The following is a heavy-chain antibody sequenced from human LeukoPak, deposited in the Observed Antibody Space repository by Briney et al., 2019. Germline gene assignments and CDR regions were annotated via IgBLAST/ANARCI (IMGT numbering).Heavy chain of an antibody. D-gene: IGHD6-19*01. J-gene: IGHJ6*02. V-gene: IGHV1-18*01. Sequence: ASVKVSCKASGYTFTSYGISWVRQAPGQGLEWMGGISAYNGNTNYAQKLQGRVTMTTDTSTSTAYMELRSLRSDDTAVYYCARDRPPRLIAVAGTSYYYYGMDVWGQGTTVTVSS. CDR2: ISAYNGNT. CDR1: GYTFTSYG. CDR3: ARDRPPRLIAVAGTSYYYYGMDV.